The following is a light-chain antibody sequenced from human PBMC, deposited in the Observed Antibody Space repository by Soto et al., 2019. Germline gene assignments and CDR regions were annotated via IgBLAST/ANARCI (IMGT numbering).Light chain of an antibody. CDR2: ANS. Sequence: QSVLTQPPSGSGTRGQRVSISCTGSSPNMGAGYDVHWYQHLQGTAPKLLIYANSSRPSGVPARFTGSKSGTSASLAITGPQAEDEADYYCQSYDSSRSPLYVFGTGTKV. CDR1: SPNMGAGYD. J-gene: IGLJ1*01. V-gene: IGLV1-40*01. CDR3: QSYDSSRSPLYV.